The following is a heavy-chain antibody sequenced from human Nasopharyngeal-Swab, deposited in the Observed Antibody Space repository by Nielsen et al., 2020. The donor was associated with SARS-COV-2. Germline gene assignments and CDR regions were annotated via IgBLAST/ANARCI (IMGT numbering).Heavy chain of an antibody. J-gene: IGHJ3*02. CDR2: IRPDGSEK. CDR1: GFTFSSYW. D-gene: IGHD3-22*01. V-gene: IGHV3-7*03. Sequence: GESLKISCAASGFTFSSYWMSWVRQAPGKGLEWVANIRPDGSEKYYVDSARGRFTISRDNPKNSVYLQMHSLRAVDTAVYYCARGDYYDSSGNFHDAFDIWGQGTTVTVSS. CDR3: ARGDYYDSSGNFHDAFDI.